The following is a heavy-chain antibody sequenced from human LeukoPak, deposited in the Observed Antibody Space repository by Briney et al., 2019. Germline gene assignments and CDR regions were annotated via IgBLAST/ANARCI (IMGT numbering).Heavy chain of an antibody. CDR2: ISGSGGST. V-gene: IGHV3-23*01. Sequence: GSLRLSCAASGFTFSSYAMSWVRQAPGRGLEWVSAISGSGGSTYYADSVKGRFTISRDNSKDTLYLQMNGLRAEDTAVYYCAKEGIVGATTGGDIDYWGQGALVTVSS. D-gene: IGHD1-26*01. CDR3: AKEGIVGATTGGDIDY. J-gene: IGHJ4*02. CDR1: GFTFSSYA.